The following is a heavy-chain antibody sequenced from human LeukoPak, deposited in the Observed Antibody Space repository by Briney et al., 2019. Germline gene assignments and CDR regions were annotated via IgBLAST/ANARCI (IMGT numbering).Heavy chain of an antibody. D-gene: IGHD2-2*02. CDR2: INPNSGGT. CDR3: ARAQIVVVPAAIGDNWFDP. Sequence: ASVKVSCKASGYTFTGYYMHWVRQAPGQGLEWMGWINPNSGGTNYAQKFQGRVTMTRDTSISKTYMELSRLRSDDTAVYYCARAQIVVVPAAIGDNWFDPWGQGTLVTVSS. V-gene: IGHV1-2*02. J-gene: IGHJ5*02. CDR1: GYTFTGYY.